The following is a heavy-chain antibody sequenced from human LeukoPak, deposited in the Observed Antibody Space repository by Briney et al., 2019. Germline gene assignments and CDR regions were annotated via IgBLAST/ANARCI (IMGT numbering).Heavy chain of an antibody. CDR1: GGSISSGGYY. Sequence: ETLSLTCTVSGGSISSGGYYWSWIRQHPGKGLEWVSVIYSGGSTYYADSVKGRFTISRDNSKNTLYLQMNSLRAEDTAVYYRSRTSQTGNWFDPWGQGTLVTVSS. CDR3: SRTSQTGNWFDP. J-gene: IGHJ5*02. CDR2: IYSGGST. V-gene: IGHV3-53*03. D-gene: IGHD2-2*01.